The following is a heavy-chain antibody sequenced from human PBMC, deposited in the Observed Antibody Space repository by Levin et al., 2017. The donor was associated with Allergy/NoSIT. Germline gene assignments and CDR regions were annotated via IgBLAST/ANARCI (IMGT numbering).Heavy chain of an antibody. V-gene: IGHV6-1*01. CDR3: ARDFSLAAAGTCWFDP. CDR2: TYYRSKWYN. J-gene: IGHJ5*02. CDR1: GDSVSSTSAA. Sequence: SQTLSLTCAISGDSVSSTSAARNWIRQSPSRGLEWLGRTYYRSKWYNDYAVSVKSRITINPDTSKNQFSLQLNSVTPEDTAVYYCARDFSLAAAGTCWFDPWGQGTLVTVSS. D-gene: IGHD6-13*01.